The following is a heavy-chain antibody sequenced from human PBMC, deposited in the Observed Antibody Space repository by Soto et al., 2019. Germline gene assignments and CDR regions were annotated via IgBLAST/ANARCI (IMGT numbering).Heavy chain of an antibody. V-gene: IGHV4-34*01. D-gene: IGHD3-10*01. CDR1: GGSFSGYY. Sequence: QVQLQQWGAGLLKPSETLSLTCAVYGGSFSGYYWSWIRQPPGKGLEWIGEINHSGSTNYNPSLKSRVTISVDTSKNQFSLKLSSVTAADTAVYYCARGFTVGDSYYFDYWGQGTLVTVSS. CDR3: ARGFTVGDSYYFDY. CDR2: INHSGST. J-gene: IGHJ4*02.